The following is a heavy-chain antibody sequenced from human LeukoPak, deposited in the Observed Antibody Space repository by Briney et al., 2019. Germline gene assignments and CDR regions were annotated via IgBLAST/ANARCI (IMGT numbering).Heavy chain of an antibody. CDR3: ARLDCISDKCYNY. CDR2: INYSGST. CDR1: GESIGTDY. Sequence: PSETLSLTCIVSGESIGTDYWSWIRQSPGKGLEWIGYINYSGSTEHNPSLKSRVTISVDRSKKQVSLKMTSVTAADTAVYYCARLDCISDKCYNYWGLGTLVTVSS. V-gene: IGHV4-59*08. D-gene: IGHD2-15*01. J-gene: IGHJ4*02.